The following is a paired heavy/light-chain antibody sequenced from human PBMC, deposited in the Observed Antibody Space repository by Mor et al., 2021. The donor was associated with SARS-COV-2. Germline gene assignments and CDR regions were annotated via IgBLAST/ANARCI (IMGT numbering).Heavy chain of an antibody. V-gene: IGHV1-2*02. Sequence: QVQLVQSGAEVKKPGASVKVSCMASGNTFTDYYIHWVRQAPGQGLEWMGWINPKNGDTNYAQKFQDRVTMTRDTSISTAYMEVTRLRSDDTAVYYCARDADRSTYYLFDQWGQGTLVSVSS. J-gene: IGHJ4*02. CDR3: ARDADRSTYYLFDQ. D-gene: IGHD3-22*01. CDR2: INPKNGDT. CDR1: GNTFTDYY.
Light chain of an antibody. CDR2: DGS. V-gene: IGKV3-11*01. Sequence: EIVLTQSPATLSSSPGERATLSCRASQSVSSHLAWYQQKSGQAPRLLIYDGSNRATGIPARFSGSGSGTDFTLTISSLAPEDFAVYFCHHRSNPWTLGQGTKVEIK. J-gene: IGKJ1*01. CDR3: HHRSNPWT. CDR1: QSVSSH.